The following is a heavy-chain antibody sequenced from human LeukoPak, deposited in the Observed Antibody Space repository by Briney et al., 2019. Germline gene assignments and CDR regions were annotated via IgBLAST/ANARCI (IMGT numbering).Heavy chain of an antibody. CDR3: ARMTTVITRIY. D-gene: IGHD4-11*01. CDR2: IYYSGTT. Sequence: KPSETLSLTCTVSGGSISSSSYFWGWIRQPPGKGMEWIGNIYYSGTTYYNPSLKSRITMSIDTSKNQFSLRVSSVTAADTAVYYCARMTTVITRIYWGQGTLVTVSS. J-gene: IGHJ4*02. CDR1: GGSISSSSYF. V-gene: IGHV4-39*01.